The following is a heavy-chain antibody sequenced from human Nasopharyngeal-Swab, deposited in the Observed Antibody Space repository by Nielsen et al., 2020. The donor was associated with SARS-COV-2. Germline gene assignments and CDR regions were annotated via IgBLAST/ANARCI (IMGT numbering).Heavy chain of an antibody. CDR3: ARAPDIAVADVWFDP. D-gene: IGHD6-19*01. CDR2: INAGNGNT. J-gene: IGHJ5*02. Sequence: ASVKVSCKASGYTFTSYAMHWVRQAPGQRLEWMGWINAGNGNTKYSQKFQGRVTITRDTSASTAYMELSSLRSEDTAVYYCARAPDIAVADVWFDPWGQGTLVTVSS. CDR1: GYTFTSYA. V-gene: IGHV1-3*01.